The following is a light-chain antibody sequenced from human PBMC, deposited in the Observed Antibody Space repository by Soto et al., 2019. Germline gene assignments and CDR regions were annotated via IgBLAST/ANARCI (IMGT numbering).Light chain of an antibody. CDR2: DAS. J-gene: IGKJ5*01. CDR3: QQRSNWLIT. V-gene: IGKV3-11*01. Sequence: EILLTQSPSTLALSPGERATLSCRASQSVRSYLAWYQQKPGQAPRLLIYDASNRATGIPARFSGSGSGTDFTLTISSLEPEDFEVYYCQQRSNWLITFGQGTRLEIK. CDR1: QSVRSY.